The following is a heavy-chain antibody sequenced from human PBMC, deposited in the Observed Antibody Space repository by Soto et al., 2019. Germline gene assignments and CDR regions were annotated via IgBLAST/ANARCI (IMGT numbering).Heavy chain of an antibody. J-gene: IGHJ5*02. CDR2: INHSGST. D-gene: IGHD1-7*01. V-gene: IGHV4-34*01. CDR1: GGSFSGYY. Sequence: SETLSLTCAVYGGSFSGYYWSWIRQPPGKGLEWIGEINHSGSTNYNPSLKSRVTISVDTSKNQFSLKLSSVTAADTAVYYCARNSGNWNYVWFDPQAQRTPVTVSS. CDR3: ARNSGNWNYVWFDP.